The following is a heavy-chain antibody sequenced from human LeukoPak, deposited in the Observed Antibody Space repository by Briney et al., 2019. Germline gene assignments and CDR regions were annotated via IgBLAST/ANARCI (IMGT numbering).Heavy chain of an antibody. D-gene: IGHD3-10*01. J-gene: IGHJ5*02. V-gene: IGHV4-39*07. CDR2: IYYSGST. Sequence: TSETLSLTCTVSGGSISSSSYYWGWIRQPPGKGLEWIGSIYYSGSTYYNPSLKSRVTISVDRSKNQFSLKLSSVTAADTAVYYCARAKSMVRGYWFDPWGQGTLVTVSS. CDR1: GGSISSSSYY. CDR3: ARAKSMVRGYWFDP.